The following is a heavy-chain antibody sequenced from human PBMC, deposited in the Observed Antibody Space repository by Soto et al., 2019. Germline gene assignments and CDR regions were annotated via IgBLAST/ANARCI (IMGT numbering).Heavy chain of an antibody. J-gene: IGHJ5*02. V-gene: IGHV1-8*01. CDR3: ARGGYSSSWYRNWFDP. CDR2: MNPNSGNT. Sequence: GASVKVSCKASGYTFTSYDISWVRQATGQGLEWVGWMNPNSGNTGYAQKFQGRVTMTRNTSISTAYMELSSLRSEDTAVYYCARGGYSSSWYRNWFDPWGQGTLVTVSS. D-gene: IGHD6-13*01. CDR1: GYTFTSYD.